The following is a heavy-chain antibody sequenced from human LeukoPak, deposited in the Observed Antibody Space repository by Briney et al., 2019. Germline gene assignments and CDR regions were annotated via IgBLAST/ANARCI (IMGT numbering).Heavy chain of an antibody. V-gene: IGHV3-53*01. J-gene: IGHJ3*02. CDR2: IYSGGST. CDR3: ARAGVDTAMVGAFDI. CDR1: GFTFSSNY. Sequence: GGSLRLSCAASGFTFSSNYMSWVRQAPGKGLEWVSVIYSGGSTYYADSVKGRFTISRDNSKNTLYLQMNSLRAEDTAVYYCARAGVDTAMVGAFDIWGQGTMVTVSS. D-gene: IGHD5-18*01.